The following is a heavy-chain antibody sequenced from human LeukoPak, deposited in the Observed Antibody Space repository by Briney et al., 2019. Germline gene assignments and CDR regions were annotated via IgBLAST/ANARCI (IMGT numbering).Heavy chain of an antibody. Sequence: SETLSLTCTVSGGSISSYYWSWIRQPPGKGLEWIGYIYYSGSTNYNPSLKSRVTTSVDTSKNQFSLKLSSVTAADAAVYYCARRKIAAAGEFDYWGQGTLVTVSS. D-gene: IGHD6-13*01. V-gene: IGHV4-59*08. J-gene: IGHJ4*02. CDR3: ARRKIAAAGEFDY. CDR1: GGSISSYY. CDR2: IYYSGST.